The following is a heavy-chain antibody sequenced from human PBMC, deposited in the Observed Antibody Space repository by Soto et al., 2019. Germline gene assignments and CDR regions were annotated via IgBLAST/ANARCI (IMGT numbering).Heavy chain of an antibody. Sequence: GGSLRLSCAASGFTFSTYDMHWVRQATGKGLEWVSAIGTIRDTYYLDSVKGRFTISRDNSKNTLYLQMNSLRAEDTAVYYCAKARGMVATYFDYWGQGTLVTVSS. V-gene: IGHV3-13*01. J-gene: IGHJ4*02. CDR1: GFTFSTYD. D-gene: IGHD5-12*01. CDR2: IGTIRDT. CDR3: AKARGMVATYFDY.